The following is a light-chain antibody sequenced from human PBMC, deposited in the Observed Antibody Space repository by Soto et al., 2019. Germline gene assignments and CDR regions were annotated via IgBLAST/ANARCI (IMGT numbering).Light chain of an antibody. Sequence: DIQMTQSPSTLSASVGDRVTITCRASQSISSWLAWYQQKPGKAPKLLIYKASSLESGVPSRFSGSGSGTEFTLPISNMQPDDFATYYCQHYNSLWTFGQGTKVEIK. V-gene: IGKV1-5*03. J-gene: IGKJ1*01. CDR1: QSISSW. CDR2: KAS. CDR3: QHYNSLWT.